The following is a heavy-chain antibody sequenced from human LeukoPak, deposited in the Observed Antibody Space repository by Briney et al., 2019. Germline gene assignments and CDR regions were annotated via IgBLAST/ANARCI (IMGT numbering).Heavy chain of an antibody. D-gene: IGHD6-19*01. Sequence: PSETLSLTCTVFSGSISSYYWSWIRQPPGKGLEWIGYIYYSGSTNYNPSLKSRVTISVDTSKNQFSLKLSSVTAADTAVYYCARGGYGSGWWSAYFDYWGPGTLVTVSS. V-gene: IGHV4-59*01. CDR3: ARGGYGSGWWSAYFDY. J-gene: IGHJ4*02. CDR2: IYYSGST. CDR1: SGSISSYY.